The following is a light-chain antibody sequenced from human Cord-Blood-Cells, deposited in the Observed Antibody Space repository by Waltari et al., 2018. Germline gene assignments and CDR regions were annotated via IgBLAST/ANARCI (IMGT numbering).Light chain of an antibody. Sequence: QSALTQPASVSRSPGQSITISCTGTSSDAGGYNYVSWYQQHPGKAPKLMIYDVSNRPSGVSNRFSGSKSGNTASLTISGLQAEDEADYYCSSYTSSSVVFGGGTKLTVL. CDR1: SSDAGGYNY. J-gene: IGLJ2*01. CDR2: DVS. V-gene: IGLV2-14*01. CDR3: SSYTSSSVV.